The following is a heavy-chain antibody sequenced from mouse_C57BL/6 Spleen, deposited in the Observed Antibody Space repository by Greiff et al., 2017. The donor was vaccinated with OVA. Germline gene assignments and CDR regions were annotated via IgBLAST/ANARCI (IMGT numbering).Heavy chain of an antibody. CDR3: ARSYDYDDADFAS. J-gene: IGHJ2*01. CDR1: GYTFTSYW. Sequence: QVQLQQSGAELAKPGASVKLSCKASGYTFTSYWMHWVKQRPGQGLEWIGYINPSSGYTKYNQKYKERATLTADKSSSNAYMQVSSLTYEDSEVYYCARSYDYDDADFASWGQGTTLTVSS. D-gene: IGHD2-4*01. CDR2: INPSSGYT. V-gene: IGHV1-7*01.